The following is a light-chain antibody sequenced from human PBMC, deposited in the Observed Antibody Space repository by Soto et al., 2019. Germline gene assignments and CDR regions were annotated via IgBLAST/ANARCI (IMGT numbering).Light chain of an antibody. CDR3: QQYGSSPLFT. Sequence: EIVLTQSPGTLSLSPGERATLSCRASQSVSSSYLAWYQQKPGQAPRLLIYGASSRAPGIPDRFSGSGSGKDFTLTISRLEPEDFAVYYCQQYGSSPLFTFGPGTKVDIK. V-gene: IGKV3-20*01. CDR2: GAS. CDR1: QSVSSSY. J-gene: IGKJ3*01.